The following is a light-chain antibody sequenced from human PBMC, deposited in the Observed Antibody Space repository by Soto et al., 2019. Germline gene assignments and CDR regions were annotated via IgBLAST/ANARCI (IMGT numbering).Light chain of an antibody. J-gene: IGLJ1*01. CDR1: SSDVGGYNY. V-gene: IGLV2-8*01. CDR2: EVN. Sequence: QSLLTQPPSASGSPGQSVAISCTGTSSDVGGYNYVSWYQQHPGKAPKLMIYEVNKRPSGVPDRFSGSKSGNTASLTVSGLQAEDEADYYCSSDAGRGKGFGTWTKVTV. CDR3: SSDAGRGKG.